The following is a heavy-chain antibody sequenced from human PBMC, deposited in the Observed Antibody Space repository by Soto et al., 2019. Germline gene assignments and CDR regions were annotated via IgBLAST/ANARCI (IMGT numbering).Heavy chain of an antibody. CDR1: GYTFTSYG. V-gene: IGHV1-18*01. CDR2: ISAYNGNT. CDR3: ARGPGSVGATTRFDY. J-gene: IGHJ4*02. Sequence: ASVKVSCKASGYTFTSYGISWVRQAPGQGLEWMGWISAYNGNTNYAQKLQGRVTMTTDTSTSTAYMELRSLRSDDTAVYYCARGPGSVGATTRFDYWGQGTLVTVSS. D-gene: IGHD1-26*01.